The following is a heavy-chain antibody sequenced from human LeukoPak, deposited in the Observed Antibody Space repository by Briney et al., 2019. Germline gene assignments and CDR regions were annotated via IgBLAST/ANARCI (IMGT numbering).Heavy chain of an antibody. Sequence: GESLRLSCAASGFTFSSYGMHWVRQAPGKGLEWVAVISYDGSNKYYADSVKGRFTISRDNSKNTLYLQMNSLRAEDTAVYYCAKDGTWYWGQGTLVTVSS. CDR2: ISYDGSNK. V-gene: IGHV3-30*18. CDR3: AKDGTWY. CDR1: GFTFSSYG. J-gene: IGHJ4*02. D-gene: IGHD1-14*01.